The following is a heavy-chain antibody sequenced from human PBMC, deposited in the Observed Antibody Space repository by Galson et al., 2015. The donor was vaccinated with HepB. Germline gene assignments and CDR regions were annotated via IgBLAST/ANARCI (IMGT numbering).Heavy chain of an antibody. CDR3: TTEYGSPLYRGGWYYFQH. D-gene: IGHD6-19*01. CDR1: GFNFTNAW. V-gene: IGHV3-15*01. J-gene: IGHJ1*01. Sequence: SLRLSCAASGFNFTNAWMSWVRQAPGKGLGWVGRIKSKTDGGTTDYAAPVKGRFTISRDDSKSTLHLQMNSLKTEDTAVYYCTTEYGSPLYRGGWYYFQHWGQGTLVIVSS. CDR2: IKSKTDGGTT.